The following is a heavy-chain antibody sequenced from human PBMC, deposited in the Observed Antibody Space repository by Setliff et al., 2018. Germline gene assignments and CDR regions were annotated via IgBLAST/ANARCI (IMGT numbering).Heavy chain of an antibody. V-gene: IGHV1-69*06. CDR1: GDTFSTYA. CDR2: VIPLLETT. CDR3: AGTDAYCAGDCSIS. D-gene: IGHD2-21*02. Sequence: GASVKVSCKASGDTFSTYALSWVRQAPGQGLEWMGGVIPLLETTKYAQKFQGRVTITADKSTSTGYMDVSSLRAKDTATYYCAGTDAYCAGDCSISWGQGTLVTVSS. J-gene: IGHJ5*02.